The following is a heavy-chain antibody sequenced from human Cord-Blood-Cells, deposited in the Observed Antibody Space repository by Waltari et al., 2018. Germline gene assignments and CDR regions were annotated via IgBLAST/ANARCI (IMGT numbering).Heavy chain of an antibody. D-gene: IGHD2-2*01. V-gene: IGHV4-39*01. J-gene: IGHJ5*02. Sequence: QLQLQESGPGLVKPSETLSLTCTVSGGSISSSSYYWGWIRQPPGQGLEWVGSIYYSGGTYYNPSLKSRVTISVVTSKNQFSLKLSSVTAADTAVYYCAAGLGYCSSTSCPKWFDPWGQGTLVTVSS. CDR3: AAGLGYCSSTSCPKWFDP. CDR1: GGSISSSSYY. CDR2: IYYSGGT.